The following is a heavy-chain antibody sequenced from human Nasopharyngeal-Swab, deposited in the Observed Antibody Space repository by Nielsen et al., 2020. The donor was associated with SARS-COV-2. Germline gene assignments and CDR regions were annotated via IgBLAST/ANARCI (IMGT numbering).Heavy chain of an antibody. CDR1: GYTLTDYY. Sequence: ASVKVSCKASGYTLTDYYMHWVRQAPGQGLEWMGWMNPHNGGTNYEQKFQGRVTMTRDTSTGTAYMELRRLTSDDTAVYFCASGGVYTSALFDYWGQGTLVTVSS. CDR3: ASGGVYTSALFDY. D-gene: IGHD3-16*01. J-gene: IGHJ4*02. V-gene: IGHV1-2*02. CDR2: MNPHNGGT.